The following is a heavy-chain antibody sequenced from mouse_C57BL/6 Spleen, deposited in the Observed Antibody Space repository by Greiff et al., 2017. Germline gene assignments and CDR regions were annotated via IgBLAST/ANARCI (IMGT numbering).Heavy chain of an antibody. Sequence: DVKLVESGGGLVQPGGSLRLSCATSGFTFTDYYMSWVRQPPGKALEWLGFIRNKANGYTTEYSASVKGRFTISRDNSQSILYLQMNTLRAEDSATYYCASDYYARFDYWGQGTTLTVSS. CDR3: ASDYYARFDY. V-gene: IGHV7-3*02. CDR1: GFTFTDYY. CDR2: IRNKANGYTT. D-gene: IGHD1-1*01. J-gene: IGHJ2*01.